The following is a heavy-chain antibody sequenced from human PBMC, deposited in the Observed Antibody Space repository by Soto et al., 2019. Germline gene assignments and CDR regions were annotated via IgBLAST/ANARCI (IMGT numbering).Heavy chain of an antibody. V-gene: IGHV4-4*03. CDR1: GSPISSTTW. Sequence: PDTLTRTCAVSGSPISSTTWCCRGRQPPGKGLEWIGEIYHSGSTNYNPSLKSRVTISVDKSKNQFSLKLSSVTAADTAVYYCARLDFNDYYYYGMDVWGQGTTV. CDR2: IYHSGST. J-gene: IGHJ6*02. CDR3: ARLDFNDYYYYGMDV. D-gene: IGHD3-3*01.